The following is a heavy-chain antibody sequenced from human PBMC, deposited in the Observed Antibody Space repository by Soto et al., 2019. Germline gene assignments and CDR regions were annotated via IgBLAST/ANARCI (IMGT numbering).Heavy chain of an antibody. Sequence: PSETLSLTCTVSGASVRSGGYYWSWIRQPPGKGLEWIGYIHDSGSTHYNPSLKSRITISVDTSKNQFSLKLSSVTAEDTAVYYCARDFWFGELLPAPYYYYCMDVWGQGTTVTVSS. CDR3: ARDFWFGELLPAPYYYYCMDV. V-gene: IGHV4-61*08. D-gene: IGHD3-10*01. CDR2: IHDSGST. J-gene: IGHJ6*02. CDR1: GASVRSGGYY.